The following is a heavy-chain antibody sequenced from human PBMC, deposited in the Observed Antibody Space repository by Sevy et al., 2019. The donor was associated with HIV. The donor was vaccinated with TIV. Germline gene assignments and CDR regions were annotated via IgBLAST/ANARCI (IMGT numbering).Heavy chain of an antibody. CDR1: GYTFTSYY. D-gene: IGHD3-9*01. CDR3: ARATPPYYDILTGYYYYFYGMDV. CDR2: INPSGGST. V-gene: IGHV1-46*01. J-gene: IGHJ6*01. Sequence: ASVKVSCKASGYTFTSYYMHWVRQAPGQGLEWMGIINPSGGSTSYAQKFQGRVTMTRDTSTSTVYMELSSLRSEDTAVYYCARATPPYYDILTGYYYYFYGMDVWGQGTTVTVS.